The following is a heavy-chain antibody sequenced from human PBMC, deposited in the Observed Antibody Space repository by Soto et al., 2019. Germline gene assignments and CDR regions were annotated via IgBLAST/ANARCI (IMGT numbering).Heavy chain of an antibody. CDR3: ARSGHYDSSDYYKFFDD. V-gene: IGHV4-31*03. D-gene: IGHD3-22*01. J-gene: IGHJ4*02. CDR2: IHYTGTA. Sequence: SETLSLTCTVSGGSISSGGDYWSWIRQHPGKGLEWIGFIHYTGTAYNNPSLQSRVAISLDTSRNQFSLKLSSVTAADTAVYYCARSGHYDSSDYYKFFDDWGQGTQVTVSS. CDR1: GGSISSGGDY.